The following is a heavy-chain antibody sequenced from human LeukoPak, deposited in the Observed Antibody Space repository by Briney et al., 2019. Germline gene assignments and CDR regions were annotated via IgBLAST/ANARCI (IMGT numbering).Heavy chain of an antibody. J-gene: IGHJ4*02. CDR2: IRYDGSNK. CDR1: GFTLSSSD. Sequence: GGSLRLSCAASGFTLSSSDMHWVRQAPGKGLEWVAFIRYDGSNKYYADSVKGRFTISRDNSKNTLYLQMNSLRTEDTAVYYCAKDAKPAFDYWGQGTLVTVSS. CDR3: AKDAKPAFDY. V-gene: IGHV3-30*02.